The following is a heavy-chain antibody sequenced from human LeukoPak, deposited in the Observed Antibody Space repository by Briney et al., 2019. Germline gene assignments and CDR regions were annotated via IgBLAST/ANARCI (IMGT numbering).Heavy chain of an antibody. V-gene: IGHV1-18*01. CDR2: ISAYNGNT. J-gene: IGHJ4*02. CDR3: ARDLTVVTGTDY. CDR1: GYTFTSYG. Sequence: ASVKVSCKASGYTFTSYGISWVRQAPGQGLEWMGWISAYNGNTNYAQKLQGRVTMTTDTSTSTACMELRSLRSDDTAVYYCARDLTVVTGTDYWGQGTLVTVSS. D-gene: IGHD4-23*01.